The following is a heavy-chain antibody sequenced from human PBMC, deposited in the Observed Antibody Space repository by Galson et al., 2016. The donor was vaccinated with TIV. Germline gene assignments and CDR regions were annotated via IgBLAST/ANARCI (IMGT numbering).Heavy chain of an antibody. CDR2: INPNSGNT. Sequence: SVKVPCKASGYTFTSYHINWVRQATGQGLEWMGWINPNSGNTGYVQKFQGRVTMTRNISASTVYMELSSLRSEDTAVYYSARSWSVVAPNWVDPWGQGTLVTVSS. CDR1: GYTFTSYH. D-gene: IGHD2-2*01. CDR3: ARSWSVVAPNWVDP. V-gene: IGHV1-8*02. J-gene: IGHJ5*02.